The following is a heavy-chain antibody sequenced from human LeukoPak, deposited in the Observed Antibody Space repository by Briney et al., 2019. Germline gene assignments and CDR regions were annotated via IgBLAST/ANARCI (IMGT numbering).Heavy chain of an antibody. J-gene: IGHJ4*02. CDR1: GGSISSYY. V-gene: IGHV4-59*01. CDR3: ARDVAQSIVSYYFDY. D-gene: IGHD2-15*01. CDR2: IYYSGST. Sequence: SETLSLTCTVSGGSISSYYWSWIRQPPGKGLEWLGYIYYSGSTNYNPSLKSRVTISVDTSKNQFSLKLSSVTAADTAVYYCARDVAQSIVSYYFDYWGQGTLVTVSS.